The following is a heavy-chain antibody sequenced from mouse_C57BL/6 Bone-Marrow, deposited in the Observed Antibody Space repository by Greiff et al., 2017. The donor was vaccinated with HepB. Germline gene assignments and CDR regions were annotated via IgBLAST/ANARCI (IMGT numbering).Heavy chain of an antibody. J-gene: IGHJ3*01. Sequence: EVKLMESGGGLVQPGESLKLSCESNEYEFPSHDMSWVRKTPEKRLELVAAINSDGGSTYYPDTMERRFIISRDNTKKTLYLQMSSLRSEDTALYYCARHEGYGSSSMAWFAYWGQGTLVTVSA. CDR3: ARHEGYGSSSMAWFAY. CDR2: INSDGGST. V-gene: IGHV5-2*01. D-gene: IGHD1-1*01. CDR1: EYEFPSHD.